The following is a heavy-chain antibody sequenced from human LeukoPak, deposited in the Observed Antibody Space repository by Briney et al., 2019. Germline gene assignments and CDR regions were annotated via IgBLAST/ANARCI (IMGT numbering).Heavy chain of an antibody. CDR2: TSGSGGSI. D-gene: IGHD3/OR15-3a*01. CDR1: GFTFSSYA. V-gene: IGHV3-23*01. J-gene: IGHJ3*02. CDR3: AKYSSSGGYTKGGAFDI. Sequence: GGSLRLSCAASGFTFSSYAMSWVRQAPGKGLEWVSATSGSGGSIYYADSVKGRFTISRDNPKNALYLEMNSLRAEDTAVYYCAKYSSSGGYTKGGAFDIWGQGTMVTVSS.